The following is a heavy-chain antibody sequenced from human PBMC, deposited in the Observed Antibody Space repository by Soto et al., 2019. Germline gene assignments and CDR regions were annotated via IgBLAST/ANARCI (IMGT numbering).Heavy chain of an antibody. J-gene: IGHJ4*02. Sequence: AQLVESGGGLVQPGGSLRLSCAASGFTFSNYWMHWVRQVPGQGPVWVSRLNRDGSRTDYADSVRGRFTIFRDNARKTLYLQMNSLRAEYTAMYYCARDLGGAGSYWGQGTLVTVSS. V-gene: IGHV3-74*01. CDR1: GFTFSNYW. D-gene: IGHD1-26*01. CDR3: ARDLGGAGSY. CDR2: LNRDGSRT.